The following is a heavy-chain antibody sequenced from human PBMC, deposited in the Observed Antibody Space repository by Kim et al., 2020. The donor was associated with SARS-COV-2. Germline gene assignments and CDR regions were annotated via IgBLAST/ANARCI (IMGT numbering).Heavy chain of an antibody. V-gene: IGHV4-34*01. CDR1: GGSFSGYY. D-gene: IGHD3-10*01. CDR2: INHSGST. CDR3: ARVAGYYYGSGSYYKRREAVDI. J-gene: IGHJ3*02. Sequence: SETLSLTCAVYGGSFSGYYWSWIRQPPGKGLEWIGEINHSGSTNYNPSLKSRVTISVDTSKNQFSLKLSSVTAADTAVYYCARVAGYYYGSGSYYKRREAVDIWGQGTMVTVSS.